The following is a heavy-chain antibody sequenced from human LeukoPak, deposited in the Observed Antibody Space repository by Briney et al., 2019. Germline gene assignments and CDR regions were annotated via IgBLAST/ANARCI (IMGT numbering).Heavy chain of an antibody. Sequence: GGSLRLSCAASGFTFISYSMNWVRQAPGRRLEWLSYITSDNSTIYYADSVKGRFTISRDNAKNSVFLQMNSLRAEYTAVYYCARGSMALDYWGQGTLVTVSS. CDR2: ITSDNSTI. CDR1: GFTFISYS. V-gene: IGHV3-48*01. D-gene: IGHD2/OR15-2a*01. J-gene: IGHJ4*02. CDR3: ARGSMALDY.